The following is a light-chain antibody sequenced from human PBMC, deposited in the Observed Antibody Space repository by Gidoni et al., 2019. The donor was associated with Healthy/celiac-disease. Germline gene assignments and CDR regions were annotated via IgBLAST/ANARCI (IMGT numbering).Light chain of an antibody. CDR2: GVS. Sequence: EIVLTQSPGTLSLSPGERATLSCRASQSVTSSSLAWYQQKPGQAPRLLIYGVSSRATGIPDRFSGSGSVTDFTLTISRLEPEDFAVYYCQQYGSSPSYTFGQXTKLEIK. V-gene: IGKV3-20*01. CDR1: QSVTSSS. J-gene: IGKJ2*01. CDR3: QQYGSSPSYT.